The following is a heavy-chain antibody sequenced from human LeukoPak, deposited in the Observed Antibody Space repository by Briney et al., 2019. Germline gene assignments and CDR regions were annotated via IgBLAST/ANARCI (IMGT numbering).Heavy chain of an antibody. J-gene: IGHJ4*02. D-gene: IGHD2-15*01. CDR1: GGSISSYY. CDR3: ARGEVVAAIDY. Sequence: SETLSLTCTVSGGSISSYYWSWIRQPPGKGLEWIGYIYYSVSTNYNPSLKSRVTISVDTSKNQFSLKLSSVTAADTAVYYCARGEVVAAIDYWGQGTLVTVSS. CDR2: IYYSVST. V-gene: IGHV4-59*01.